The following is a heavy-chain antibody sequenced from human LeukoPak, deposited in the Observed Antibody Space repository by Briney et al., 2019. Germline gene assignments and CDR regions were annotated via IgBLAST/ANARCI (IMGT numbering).Heavy chain of an antibody. CDR2: INPNSGGT. V-gene: IGHV1-2*02. CDR3: ARGYCSSNSCYDYFDY. J-gene: IGHJ4*02. Sequence: ASVKVSCKASGSTCTVYYKHLDRQAPGQGLEWMGWINPNSGGTNYAQKFQGRVTMTRDTSISTAYMELSRLRSDDTAVYYCARGYCSSNSCYDYFDYWGQGTLVTVSS. D-gene: IGHD2-2*01. CDR1: GSTCTVYY.